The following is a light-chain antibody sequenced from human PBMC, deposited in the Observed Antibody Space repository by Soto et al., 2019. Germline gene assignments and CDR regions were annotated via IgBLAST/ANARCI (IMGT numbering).Light chain of an antibody. Sequence: DIQMTQSPSSLSASVGDRVTITCQASQDIRNYLNWYQQKPGKAPKLLINDASNLETGVPSRFSGSGSGTDFTFTISSLQPEDIATYYCQQYDLIPTLTFGGGTKVEIK. CDR1: QDIRNY. CDR3: QQYDLIPTLT. CDR2: DAS. V-gene: IGKV1-33*01. J-gene: IGKJ4*01.